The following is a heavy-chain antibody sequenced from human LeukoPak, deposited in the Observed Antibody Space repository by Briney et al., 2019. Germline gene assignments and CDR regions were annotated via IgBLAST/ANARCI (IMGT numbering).Heavy chain of an antibody. CDR1: GFTFSSYG. Sequence: GGSLRLSCAASGFTFSSYGMHWVRQAPGKGLEWVSISGSGGDTYYADSVKGRFTISRDNSKNTLYLQMNSLRAEDTAVYYCARAQGDYYGMDVWGQGTTVTVPS. CDR3: ARAQGDYYGMDV. J-gene: IGHJ6*02. CDR2: ISGSGGDT. V-gene: IGHV3-53*05.